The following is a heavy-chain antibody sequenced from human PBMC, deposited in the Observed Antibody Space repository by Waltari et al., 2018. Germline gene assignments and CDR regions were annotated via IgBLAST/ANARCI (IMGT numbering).Heavy chain of an antibody. CDR2: CDPEDGET. CDR1: GYTFTDYY. Sequence: EVQLVQSGAEVKKPGATVKISCKVSGYTFTDYYMHWVQQAPGKGLEWMGICDPEDGETKYAEKVQGRVTITADTATDTAYMELSSLRSEDTAVYYCATGDITIFEYLGQGTLVTVSS. J-gene: IGHJ4*02. D-gene: IGHD3-9*01. V-gene: IGHV1-69-2*01. CDR3: ATGDITIFEY.